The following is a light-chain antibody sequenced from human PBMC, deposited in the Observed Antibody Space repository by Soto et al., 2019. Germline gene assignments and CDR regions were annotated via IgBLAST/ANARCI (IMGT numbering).Light chain of an antibody. J-gene: IGKJ1*01. Sequence: DIQMTQSPSTLSASVGDRVTITCRASQSIRTWLAWYQQKPGKAPELLISKASSLESGVPSRFSGSGSGTEFTLTISSLQPDDFASYYCQQYHSSSAGTFGQGTKVEIK. CDR3: QQYHSSSAGT. CDR2: KAS. V-gene: IGKV1-5*03. CDR1: QSIRTW.